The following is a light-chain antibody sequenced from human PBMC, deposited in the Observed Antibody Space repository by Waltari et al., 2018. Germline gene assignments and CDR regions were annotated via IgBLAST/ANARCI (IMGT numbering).Light chain of an antibody. Sequence: DIVMTQSPDSLAVSLCERATIHFQSSQSVLYSSNNKNYLAWYQQKPGQPPKLLIYWASTRESGVPDRFSGSGSGTDFTLTISSLQAEDVAVYYCQQYYSTPLTFGPGTKVDIK. CDR1: QSVLYSSNNKNY. V-gene: IGKV4-1*01. CDR3: QQYYSTPLT. J-gene: IGKJ3*01. CDR2: WAS.